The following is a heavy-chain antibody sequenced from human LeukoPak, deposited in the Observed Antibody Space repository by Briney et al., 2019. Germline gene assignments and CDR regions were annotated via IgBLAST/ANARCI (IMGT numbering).Heavy chain of an antibody. Sequence: PGGSLRLSCAASGFTFNNYSMNWVRQAPGKGLEWVSYISSSGSIIYYADSVKGRFTISRDNAKNSLYLQMNSLRAEDTALYYCARDLGMTDGDYVSYFDYWGQGTLVTVSS. D-gene: IGHD4-17*01. CDR1: GFTFNNYS. J-gene: IGHJ4*02. CDR2: ISSSGSII. CDR3: ARDLGMTDGDYVSYFDY. V-gene: IGHV3-48*04.